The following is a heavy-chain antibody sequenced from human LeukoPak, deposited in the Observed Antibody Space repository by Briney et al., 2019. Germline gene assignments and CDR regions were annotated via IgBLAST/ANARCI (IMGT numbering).Heavy chain of an antibody. CDR1: GYTFISYD. CDR2: LNPYSNST. D-gene: IGHD4-23*01. Sequence: GASVQVSCRASGYTFISYDINWVRQAAGQGLEWMGWLNPYSNSTDCAQKFQGRVTMTRSTSRRTAYMELNSLRPEDTAMYFCVRGGFYGGSFDSWGQGTLVTVSS. V-gene: IGHV1-8*01. J-gene: IGHJ4*02. CDR3: VRGGFYGGSFDS.